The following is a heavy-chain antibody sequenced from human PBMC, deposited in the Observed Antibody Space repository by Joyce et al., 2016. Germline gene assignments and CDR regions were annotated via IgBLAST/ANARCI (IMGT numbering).Heavy chain of an antibody. Sequence: EVKLVESGGGLVKPGGSLRLSCAASGFNFRDAWMSWVRQAPGGGLEWVGRIKSATDGGTADYAAPVKDRFTISRDDSGAILYLQLNSLRTEDTGVYFCTSRPLVVSNVNIVYWGQGTLVTVSS. CDR3: TSRPLVVSNVNIVY. CDR2: IKSATDGGTA. V-gene: IGHV3-15*01. J-gene: IGHJ4*02. D-gene: IGHD5/OR15-5a*01. CDR1: GFNFRDAW.